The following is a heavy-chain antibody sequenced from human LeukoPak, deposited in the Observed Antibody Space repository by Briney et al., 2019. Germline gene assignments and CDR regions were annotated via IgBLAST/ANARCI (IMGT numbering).Heavy chain of an antibody. D-gene: IGHD1-26*01. Sequence: GGSLRLSCAASGFTFSDYYMSWIRQAPGKGPEWVSVLYSGGATYNADSVKGRFTISRDNSKNTVYLQMNNLRPEDSAVYFCARGNERIVGAYDSFDLWGQGTMVTV. CDR3: ARGNERIVGAYDSFDL. V-gene: IGHV3-66*02. CDR2: LYSGGAT. CDR1: GFTFSDYY. J-gene: IGHJ3*01.